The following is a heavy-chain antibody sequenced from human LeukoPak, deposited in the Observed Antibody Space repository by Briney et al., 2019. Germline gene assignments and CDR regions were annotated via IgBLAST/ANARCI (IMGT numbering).Heavy chain of an antibody. CDR1: GGSISTYY. J-gene: IGHJ4*02. Sequence: PSETLSVTCTVSGGSISTYYWSWIRQPPGKGLEWIGYIYYSGSTNYNPSLKSRVTISVDTSKNLFSLKLTSVTAADTAVYYCARGVSKPDYWGQGTLVTVSS. CDR3: ARGVSKPDY. V-gene: IGHV4-59*01. CDR2: IYYSGST.